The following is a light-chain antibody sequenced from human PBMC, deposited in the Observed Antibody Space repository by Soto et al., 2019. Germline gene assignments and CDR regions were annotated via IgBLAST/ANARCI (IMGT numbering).Light chain of an antibody. CDR2: AAS. Sequence: DIQMTQSPSSLSASVGDRVTITCRASQSISSYLNWSQQKPGKAPKLLIYAASSLQGGVPSRFSGSGSGTDFTLTISNLQPEDFATYYCQQSDNTPQTFGQGTKVDIK. CDR3: QQSDNTPQT. V-gene: IGKV1-39*01. CDR1: QSISSY. J-gene: IGKJ1*01.